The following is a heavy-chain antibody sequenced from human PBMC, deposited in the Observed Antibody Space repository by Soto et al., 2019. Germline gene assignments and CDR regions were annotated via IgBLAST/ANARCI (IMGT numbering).Heavy chain of an antibody. CDR2: IYYSGST. CDR1: GGSISSSSYY. D-gene: IGHD1-26*01. V-gene: IGHV4-39*01. Sequence: QLQLQESGPGLVKPSETLSLTCTVSGGSISSSSYYWGWIRQPPGKGLEWIGSIYYSGSTYYNPSLKSRVTISVDTSKNQFSLKLSSVTAADTVVYYCARHNKRSYYAYWGQGTLVTVSS. J-gene: IGHJ4*02. CDR3: ARHNKRSYYAY.